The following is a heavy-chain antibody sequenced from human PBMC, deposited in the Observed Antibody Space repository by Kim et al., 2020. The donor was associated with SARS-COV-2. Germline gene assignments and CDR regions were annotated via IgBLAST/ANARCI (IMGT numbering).Heavy chain of an antibody. V-gene: IGHV3-74*01. CDR3: ASWTVVAGIYYFDY. CDR2: INSDGSTT. D-gene: IGHD6-19*01. J-gene: IGHJ4*02. CDR1: GLTFRGYW. Sequence: GGSLRLSCAASGLTFRGYWMHWVRQVPGKGLVWVSRINSDGSTTNYADSVKGRFTISRDNAKNTLYLQMNSLRAEDTAVYYCASWTVVAGIYYFDYWGQGTLVTVSS.